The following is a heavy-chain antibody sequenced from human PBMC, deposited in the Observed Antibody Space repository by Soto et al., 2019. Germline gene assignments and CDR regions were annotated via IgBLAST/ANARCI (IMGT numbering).Heavy chain of an antibody. CDR3: ARPWAAAVQWLHVGSYYYYGMDV. D-gene: IGHD6-19*01. V-gene: IGHV1-69*13. J-gene: IGHJ6*02. CDR1: GGTFSSYA. CDR2: IIPIFGTA. Sequence: GASVKVSCKACGGTFSSYAITWVRQAPGQGLEWMGGIIPIFGTANYAQKFQGRVTITADESTSTAYMELSSLRSEDTAVYYCARPWAAAVQWLHVGSYYYYGMDVWGQGTTVTVSS.